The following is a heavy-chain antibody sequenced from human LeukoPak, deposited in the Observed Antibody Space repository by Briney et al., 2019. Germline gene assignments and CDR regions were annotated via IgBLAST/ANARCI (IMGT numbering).Heavy chain of an antibody. CDR1: GYSISRGYS. CDR3: ARRTYSAAYWKHFDY. V-gene: IGHV4-38-2*02. D-gene: IGHD1-1*01. J-gene: IGHJ4*02. CDR2: IYYSGST. Sequence: SETLSLTCTVSGYSISRGYSWGWIRQPPGKGLEWIGYIYYSGSTNYNPSLRSRVTISVDTSKNQFSLKLNSVTAADTAVYFCARRTYSAAYWKHFDYWGQGTLVTVSS.